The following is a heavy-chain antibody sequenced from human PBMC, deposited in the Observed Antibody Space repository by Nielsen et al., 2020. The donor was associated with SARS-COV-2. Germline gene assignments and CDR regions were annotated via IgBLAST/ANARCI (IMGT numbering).Heavy chain of an antibody. CDR1: GGSISSGDYY. CDR3: ANEGAYAVDV. CDR2: VNYSGRT. Sequence: SETLSLTCTVSGGSISSGDYYWSWIRQPPGKRLEWIGDVNYSGRTNYNPSLKSRVTISVDTSKNQFSLKLTSVTAADTALYVCANEGAYAVDVWDTGTTVTVSS. D-gene: IGHD3-16*01. J-gene: IGHJ6*04. V-gene: IGHV4-61*08.